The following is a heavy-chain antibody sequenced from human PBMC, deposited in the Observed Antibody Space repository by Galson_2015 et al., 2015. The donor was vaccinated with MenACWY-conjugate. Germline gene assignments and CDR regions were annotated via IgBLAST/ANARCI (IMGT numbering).Heavy chain of an antibody. CDR3: ARDGASVSTDIWFDP. CDR2: NGDT. Sequence: NGDTNYAQKFQDRVTLSTDTSTTTAYMELRSLRSDDTAVYYCARDGASVSTDIWFDPWGQGTLVTVSS. J-gene: IGHJ5*02. D-gene: IGHD2-8*02. V-gene: IGHV1-18*01.